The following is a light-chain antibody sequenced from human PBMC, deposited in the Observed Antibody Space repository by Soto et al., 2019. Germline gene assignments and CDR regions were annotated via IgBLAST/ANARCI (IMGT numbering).Light chain of an antibody. CDR1: QSVSNRY. CDR2: DAS. Sequence: EIVLTQSPGTLSLSPGERATLSCRASQSVSNRYLAWYQQEPGQAPRLLIYDASNRATGIPARFSGSGSGTDFTLSISSLEPEDVAVYYCQQRSDWPLTFGGGTKVDIK. J-gene: IGKJ4*01. CDR3: QQRSDWPLT. V-gene: IGKV3-11*01.